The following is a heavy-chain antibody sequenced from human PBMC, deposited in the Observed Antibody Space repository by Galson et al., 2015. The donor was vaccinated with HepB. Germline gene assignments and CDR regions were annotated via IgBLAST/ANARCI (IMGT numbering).Heavy chain of an antibody. J-gene: IGHJ6*02. Sequence: SVKVSCRASGYTFTSYGISWVRQAPGQGLEWMGWISAYNGNTNYAQKLQGRVTMTTDTSTSTAYMELRSLRSDDTAVYYCARVRVGATFYYYYGMDVWGQGTTVTVSS. CDR2: ISAYNGNT. D-gene: IGHD1-26*01. CDR1: GYTFTSYG. CDR3: ARVRVGATFYYYYGMDV. V-gene: IGHV1-18*04.